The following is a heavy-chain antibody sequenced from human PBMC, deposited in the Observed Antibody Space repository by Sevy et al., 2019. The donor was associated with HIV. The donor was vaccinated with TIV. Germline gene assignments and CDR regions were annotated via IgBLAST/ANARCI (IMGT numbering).Heavy chain of an antibody. CDR2: IKQDGSGR. D-gene: IGHD2-2*01. J-gene: IGHJ4*02. CDR3: ARGSFCSSASCYSGGYHY. V-gene: IGHV3-7*01. CDR1: GFTFSSYW. Sequence: GESLRISCEASGFTFSSYWLNWVRQAPGKGLEWVANIKQDGSGRYYVGSVKGRFTISRDNAKNSLYLQMNSLRAEDTAVYYCARGSFCSSASCYSGGYHYWGQGTLVTVSS.